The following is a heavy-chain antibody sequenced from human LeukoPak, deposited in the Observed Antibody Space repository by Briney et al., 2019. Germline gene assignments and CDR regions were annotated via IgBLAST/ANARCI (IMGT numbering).Heavy chain of an antibody. CDR3: ARGTWKTIIAAPDY. CDR1: GYTFTDYY. CDR2: LNPHTGGA. J-gene: IGHJ4*02. Sequence: ASVKVSCKTSGYTFTDYYIHWVRQAPGQGLEWMGQLNPHTGGANYAQKFQGRVSMTRDASINTAYMEVTRLTSDDTAVYYCARGTWKTIIAAPDYWGQGTLVTVSS. V-gene: IGHV1-2*06. D-gene: IGHD3-3*01.